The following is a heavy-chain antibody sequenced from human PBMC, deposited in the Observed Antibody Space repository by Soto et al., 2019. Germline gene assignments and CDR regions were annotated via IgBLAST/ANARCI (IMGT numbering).Heavy chain of an antibody. J-gene: IGHJ3*02. V-gene: IGHV3-9*01. Sequence: ELQLVESGGGLVQPGRSLRLSCEGSGFSFEEYPMHWVRQSPGKGLEWVSGISWNSGTIAYADTVKGRFTLSRDNAKNSLHLQMNNLRPEDTALYYCAKDRRPIAVAGAIDTWGQGTMVVVSS. CDR3: AKDRRPIAVAGAIDT. D-gene: IGHD6-19*01. CDR1: GFSFEEYP. CDR2: ISWNSGTI.